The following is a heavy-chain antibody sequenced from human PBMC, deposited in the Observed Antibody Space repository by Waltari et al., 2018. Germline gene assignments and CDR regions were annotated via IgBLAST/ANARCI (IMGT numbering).Heavy chain of an antibody. CDR2: INPYDYGR. V-gene: IGHV1-46*01. D-gene: IGHD4-17*01. J-gene: IGHJ4*02. CDR1: GYTFLDNH. Sequence: QVQLVQSGAEVRKPGDSVRISCKASGYTFLDNHIHWVRQAPGQGLEWMGIINPYDYGRIYAQRFQGRVTLTTDTSTNTVYMELSSLRSEDTALYYCARNGGHYGDCDYWGPGTLVTVSS. CDR3: ARNGGHYGDCDY.